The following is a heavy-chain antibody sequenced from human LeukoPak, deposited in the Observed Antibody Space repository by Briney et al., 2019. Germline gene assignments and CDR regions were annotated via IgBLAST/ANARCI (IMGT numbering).Heavy chain of an antibody. Sequence: SETLSLTCAVYGGSFSGYYWSWIRQPPGKGLEWIGEINHSGTTNSNPSLKSRLIISIDKSKNQFSLKLNSVTAADTAVYYCARHIAIAGLRGFDSWGQGTLVTVSS. J-gene: IGHJ4*02. CDR1: GGSFSGYY. D-gene: IGHD6-19*01. CDR2: INHSGTT. CDR3: ARHIAIAGLRGFDS. V-gene: IGHV4-34*01.